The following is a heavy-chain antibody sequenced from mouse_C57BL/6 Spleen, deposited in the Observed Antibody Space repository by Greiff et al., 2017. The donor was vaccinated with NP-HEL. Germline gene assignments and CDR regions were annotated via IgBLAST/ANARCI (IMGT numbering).Heavy chain of an antibody. V-gene: IGHV14-1*01. CDR1: GFNIKDYY. J-gene: IGHJ4*01. CDR3: TTGDYSNGYAMDY. CDR2: IDPEDGDT. Sequence: EVKLVESGAELVRPGASVKLSCTASGFNIKDYYMHWVKQRPEQGLEWIGRIDPEDGDTEYAPKFQGKATMTADTSSNTASLQLISLTSEDTAVYYCTTGDYSNGYAMDYWGQGTSVTVSS. D-gene: IGHD2-5*01.